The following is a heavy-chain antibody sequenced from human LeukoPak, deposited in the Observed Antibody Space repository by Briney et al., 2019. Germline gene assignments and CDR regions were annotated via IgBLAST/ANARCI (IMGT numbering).Heavy chain of an antibody. Sequence: SQTPSLTCTVSGGSISSGGYYWSWIRQHPGKGLEWIGYIYYSGSTYYNPSLKSRVTISVDTSKNQFSLKLSSVTAADTAVYYCAREATYYYGSGSPLHGMDVWGQGTTVTVSS. CDR1: GGSISSGGYY. D-gene: IGHD3-10*01. J-gene: IGHJ6*02. CDR2: IYYSGST. V-gene: IGHV4-31*03. CDR3: AREATYYYGSGSPLHGMDV.